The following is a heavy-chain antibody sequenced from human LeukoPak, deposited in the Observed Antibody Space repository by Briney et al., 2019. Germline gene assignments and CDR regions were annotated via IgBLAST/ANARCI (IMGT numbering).Heavy chain of an antibody. Sequence: SETLSLTCTVSGGPINNYYWGWIRQSPGKGLEWIGYVYSSGSANYNPSLKSRVTISVDTSKNQFSLKLSSVTAADTAVYYCARDIPDGDYGDSNWFDPWGQGTLVTISS. J-gene: IGHJ5*02. V-gene: IGHV4-59*01. CDR1: GGPINNYY. CDR3: ARDIPDGDYGDSNWFDP. CDR2: VYSSGSA. D-gene: IGHD4-17*01.